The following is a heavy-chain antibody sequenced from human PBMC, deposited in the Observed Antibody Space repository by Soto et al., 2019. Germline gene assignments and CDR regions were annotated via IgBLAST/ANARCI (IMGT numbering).Heavy chain of an antibody. V-gene: IGHV1-69*02. D-gene: IGHD3-3*01. CDR2: IIPILGIA. CDR3: ARTNEYYDFWSGYSPFDY. CDR1: GGTFSSYT. J-gene: IGHJ4*02. Sequence: GASVKVSCKASGGTFSSYTISWVRQAPGQGLEWVGRIIPILGIANYAQKFQGRVTITADKSTSTAYMELSSLRSEDTAVYYCARTNEYYDFWSGYSPFDYWGQGTLVTVSS.